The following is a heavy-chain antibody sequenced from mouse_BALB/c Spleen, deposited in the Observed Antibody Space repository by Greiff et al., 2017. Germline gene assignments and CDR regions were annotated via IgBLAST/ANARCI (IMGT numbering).Heavy chain of an antibody. CDR1: GYAFSSYW. CDR3: ARGTAY. J-gene: IGHJ4*01. D-gene: IGHD1-2*01. Sequence: QVQLKESGAELVRPGSSVKISCKASGYAFSSYWMNWVKQRPGQGLEWIGQIYPGDGDTNYNGKFKGKATRTADKSSSTAYMQLSSLTSEDSAVYFCARGTAYWGQGTSVTVSS. V-gene: IGHV1-80*01. CDR2: IYPGDGDT.